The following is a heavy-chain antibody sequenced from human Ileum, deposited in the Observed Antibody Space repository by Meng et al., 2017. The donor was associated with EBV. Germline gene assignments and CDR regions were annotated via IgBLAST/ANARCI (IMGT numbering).Heavy chain of an antibody. J-gene: IGHJ4*02. CDR3: TRVGCPGGSCYYFDY. D-gene: IGHD2-15*01. CDR1: GFTFSNYW. V-gene: IGHV3-74*01. Sequence: EVQLVESGGGLVQPGGSLRISCAASGFTFSNYWMHWVRQVPGKGLVWVSRINGDGSMISYVDSVRGRFTISRDNAKNTLHLQMNSLRAEDTAVYYCTRVGCPGGSCYYFDYWGQGTLVTVSS. CDR2: INGDGSMI.